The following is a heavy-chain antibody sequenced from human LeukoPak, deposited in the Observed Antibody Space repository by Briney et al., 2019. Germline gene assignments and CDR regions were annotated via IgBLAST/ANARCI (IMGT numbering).Heavy chain of an antibody. J-gene: IGHJ4*02. CDR1: VYTFISYY. V-gene: IGHV1-46*01. CDR2: INPSGGST. D-gene: IGHD3-10*01. CDR3: ARGSSYGSGTYYYPFDY. Sequence: GASVKVSCKASVYTFISYYMHWVRQAAGQGLEWRGVINPSGGSTNYAQKSQGRVTMTRDTSTNTVYMELSSLRSEDTAVYYCARGSSYGSGTYYYPFDYWGQGTLVTVSS.